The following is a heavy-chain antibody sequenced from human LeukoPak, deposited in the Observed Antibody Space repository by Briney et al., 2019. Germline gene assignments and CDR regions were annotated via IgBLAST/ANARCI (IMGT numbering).Heavy chain of an antibody. CDR2: ISYDGSNK. J-gene: IGHJ5*02. D-gene: IGHD6-13*01. V-gene: IGHV3-30*04. CDR1: GFTFSSYA. CDR3: ARGSTAAGHPRWFDP. Sequence: GGSLRLSCAASGFTFSSYAMHWVRQAPGKGLEWVAVISYDGSNKYYADSVKGRFTISRDNSKNTLYLQMNSLRAEDTAVYYCARGSTAAGHPRWFDPWGQGTLVTVSS.